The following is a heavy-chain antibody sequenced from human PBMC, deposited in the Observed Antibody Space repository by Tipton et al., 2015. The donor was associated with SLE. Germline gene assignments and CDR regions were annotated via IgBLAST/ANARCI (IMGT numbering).Heavy chain of an antibody. V-gene: IGHV4-31*03. CDR3: ARVTTNVDP. CDR1: GASISNDGHY. Sequence: TLSLTCTVSGASISNDGHYWSWIRHHPGKGLEWIGYIYYSGSTYYNPSLKSRLSISVDTSKNQFSPNLRYVTAADTAVYYCARVTTNVDPWGQGTLVTVSS. CDR2: IYYSGST. D-gene: IGHD4-11*01. J-gene: IGHJ5*02.